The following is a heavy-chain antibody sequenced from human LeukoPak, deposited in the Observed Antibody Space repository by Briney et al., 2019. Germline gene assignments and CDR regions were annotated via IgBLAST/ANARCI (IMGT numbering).Heavy chain of an antibody. J-gene: IGHJ4*02. D-gene: IGHD1-26*01. CDR3: ARDMSGRYQIDY. Sequence: GGSLRLSCAASGFTFSSQAMHWVRQAPGKGLEWVAVISYDGSNKNYVDSVKGRFTVSRDKSKNTLDLQMNSLRAEDSAVYYCARDMSGRYQIDYWGQGTLATVSS. CDR2: ISYDGSNK. CDR1: GFTFSSQA. V-gene: IGHV3-30-3*01.